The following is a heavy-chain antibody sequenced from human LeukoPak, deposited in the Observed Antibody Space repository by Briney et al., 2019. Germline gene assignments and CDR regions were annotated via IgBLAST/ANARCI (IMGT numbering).Heavy chain of an antibody. Sequence: GGSLRLSCAASGFTFSSYAMSWVRQAPGKGLEWVSAISGSGGSTYYADSVKGRFTISRDNAKNSLYLQMNSLRAEDTAVYYCARVHVVIRNWGQGTLVTVSS. V-gene: IGHV3-23*01. CDR2: ISGSGGST. CDR1: GFTFSSYA. J-gene: IGHJ4*02. D-gene: IGHD3-22*01. CDR3: ARVHVVIRN.